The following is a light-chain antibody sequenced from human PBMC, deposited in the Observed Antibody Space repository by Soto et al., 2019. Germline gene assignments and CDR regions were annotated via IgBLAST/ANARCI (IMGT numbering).Light chain of an antibody. CDR3: QDYDGSPRT. CDR1: QSVRSNY. V-gene: IGKV3-20*01. Sequence: ETVLTQSPGTVSLSPGERATLSCTTSQSVRSNYLAWYQQKPGQAPRLLIYGVFSRATGIPGRFSGSGSGTDFTLTISGLEPEDSAVSYCQDYDGSPRTFGQGTKVEI. J-gene: IGKJ2*01. CDR2: GVF.